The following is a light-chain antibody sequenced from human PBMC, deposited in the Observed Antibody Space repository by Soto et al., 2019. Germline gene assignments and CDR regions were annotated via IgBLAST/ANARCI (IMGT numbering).Light chain of an antibody. Sequence: KSPAVVLFSTVYIPPLSFRSSQSVSSYLAWYQQKPGQAPRLLIYDASNRATGIQARFSGSGSGTDFTLTISSLEPEDFAIYYCQQYNKWLPIRFGQGTRL. V-gene: IGKV3-11*01. CDR1: QSVSSY. CDR2: DAS. CDR3: QQYNKWLPIR. J-gene: IGKJ5*01.